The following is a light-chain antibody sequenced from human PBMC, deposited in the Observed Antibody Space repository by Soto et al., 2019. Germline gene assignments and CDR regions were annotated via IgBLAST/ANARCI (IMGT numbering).Light chain of an antibody. CDR1: RSLVYSDGNTY. V-gene: IGKV2-30*01. CDR3: RQT. J-gene: IGKJ1*01. CDR2: KVS. Sequence: DVVMTQSPLSLPVTLGQPASISCRSSRSLVYSDGNTYLNWFQQRPGQSPRRLIYKVSNRDSGVPDRFSGSGSGTDFTLKISRVEAEDVGVYYCRQTFGQGTKVEIK.